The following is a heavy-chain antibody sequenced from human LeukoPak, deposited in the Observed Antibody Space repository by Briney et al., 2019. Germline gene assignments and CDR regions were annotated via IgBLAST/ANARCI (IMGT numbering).Heavy chain of an antibody. CDR3: ARDVHGDCGSGSFDP. V-gene: IGHV1-69*05. CDR2: IMPLFGTA. D-gene: IGHD2-21*02. Sequence: SVKVSCKTSGGTFNNSAISWVRQAPGQGLEWLGGIMPLFGTAGYAQRFQGRVTITKDESTRTVYLELTSLTSDDTAVYYCARDVHGDCGSGSFDPWGQGTLVSVSS. J-gene: IGHJ5*02. CDR1: GGTFNNSA.